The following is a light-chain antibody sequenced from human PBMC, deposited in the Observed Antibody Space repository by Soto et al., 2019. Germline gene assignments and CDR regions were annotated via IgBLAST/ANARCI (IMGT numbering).Light chain of an antibody. CDR3: GTWDSSLSGNFV. J-gene: IGLJ1*01. CDR1: SSNIGTNY. Sequence: QSVLTQPPSVSAAPVQKVTISCSGSSSNIGTNYVSWYQQLPGTAPKLLIYENNKRPSGIPDRFSGSRSGTSATLGITGLQTGDEADYYCGTWDSSLSGNFVFGTGTKVTVL. CDR2: ENN. V-gene: IGLV1-51*02.